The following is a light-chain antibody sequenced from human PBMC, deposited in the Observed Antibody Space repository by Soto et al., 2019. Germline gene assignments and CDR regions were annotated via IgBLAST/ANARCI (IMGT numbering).Light chain of an antibody. CDR2: GAS. CDR1: QSVSSY. J-gene: IGKJ1*01. Sequence: VLTQSPVTLSLSPGERATLSCRASQSVSSYLAWYQQKPGQSPRLLIYGASTRDTGIPARFSGSGSGTEFTLSISSLQSEDVAAYYCQQYSNWPPWTFGQVTKVEVK. V-gene: IGKV3-15*01. CDR3: QQYSNWPPWT.